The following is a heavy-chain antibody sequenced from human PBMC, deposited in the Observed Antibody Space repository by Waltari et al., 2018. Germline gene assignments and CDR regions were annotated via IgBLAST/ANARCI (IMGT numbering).Heavy chain of an antibody. CDR1: GGTFSSYE. CDR3: ARDPKGTTVIYDAFDL. Sequence: QVHLVQSGAEVKKPGSSVRVSCKASGGTFSSYEFNWVRQALGQGLEWMGGIIPIFGKPSYAQKFQGRVTITADTSTTTAYMELSSLRFEDTAVYYCARDPKGTTVIYDAFDLWGQGTMVSVSS. CDR2: IIPIFGKP. V-gene: IGHV1-69*14. J-gene: IGHJ3*01. D-gene: IGHD4-17*01.